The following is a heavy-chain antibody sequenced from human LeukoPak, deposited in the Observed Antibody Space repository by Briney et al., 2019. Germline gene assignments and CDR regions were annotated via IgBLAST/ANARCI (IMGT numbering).Heavy chain of an antibody. V-gene: IGHV1-2*02. J-gene: IGHJ4*02. Sequence: ASVKVSCKASGYTFTGYYMHWVRQAPGQGLEWMGWINPNSGGTNYAQKFQGRVTMTRDMSTSTVYMELSSLRSEDTAVYYCARDRGERTLDYWGQGTLVTVSS. CDR3: ARDRGERTLDY. CDR1: GYTFTGYY. D-gene: IGHD3-16*01. CDR2: INPNSGGT.